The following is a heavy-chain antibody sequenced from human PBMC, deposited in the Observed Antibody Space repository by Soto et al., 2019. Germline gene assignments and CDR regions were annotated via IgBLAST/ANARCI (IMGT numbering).Heavy chain of an antibody. CDR3: ARGDVGAFDL. CDR1: DFTFSYYW. CDR2: IHSHGSST. D-gene: IGHD1-26*01. V-gene: IGHV3-74*03. Sequence: EVQLVESGGGLVQPGGSLRLSCVASDFTFSYYWMHWFRQVPGKGRVWVSRIHSHGSSTTYEDSVKGRFTISRDNAKTTLYLQMASLGGEDTAVYYCARGDVGAFDLLGQGTMVTVSS. J-gene: IGHJ3*01.